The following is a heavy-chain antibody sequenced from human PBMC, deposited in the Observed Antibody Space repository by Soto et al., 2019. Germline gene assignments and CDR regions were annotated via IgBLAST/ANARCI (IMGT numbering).Heavy chain of an antibody. Sequence: PGGSLRLSCAASGFTFSTYWMSWVRQAPGKGLEWVANIKPDGREKDYVGSVKGRFTISRDNAKNSLDFQLTSLRAEDTAVYYCARGGGYTYGWNVWGQGTTVTVSS. J-gene: IGHJ6*02. CDR2: IKPDGREK. CDR1: GFTFSTYW. V-gene: IGHV3-7*03. D-gene: IGHD5-18*01. CDR3: ARGGGYTYGWNV.